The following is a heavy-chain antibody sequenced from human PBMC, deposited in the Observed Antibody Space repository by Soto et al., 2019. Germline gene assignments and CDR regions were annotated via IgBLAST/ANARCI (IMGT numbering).Heavy chain of an antibody. V-gene: IGHV3-30-3*01. Sequence: GGSLRLSCAASGFTFSSYAMHWVRQAPGKGLEWVAVISYDGSNKYYADSVKGRFTISRDNSKNTLYLQMNSLRAEDTAVYYCASDHQDTGDVDYWGQATLVTVSS. CDR1: GFTFSSYA. J-gene: IGHJ4*02. D-gene: IGHD3-10*01. CDR3: ASDHQDTGDVDY. CDR2: ISYDGSNK.